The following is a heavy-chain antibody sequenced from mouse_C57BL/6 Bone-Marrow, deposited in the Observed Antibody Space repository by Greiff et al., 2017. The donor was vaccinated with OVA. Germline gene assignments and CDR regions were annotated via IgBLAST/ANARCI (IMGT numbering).Heavy chain of an antibody. Sequence: EVKLVESEGGLVQPGSSMKLSCTASGFTFSDYYMAWVRQVPEKGLEWVANINYDGSSTYYLDSLKSRFIISRDNAKNILYLQMSSLKSEDTATYYCAREEIYDGYYVGFAYWGQGTLVTVSA. J-gene: IGHJ3*01. CDR1: GFTFSDYY. CDR2: INYDGSST. V-gene: IGHV5-16*01. D-gene: IGHD2-3*01. CDR3: AREEIYDGYYVGFAY.